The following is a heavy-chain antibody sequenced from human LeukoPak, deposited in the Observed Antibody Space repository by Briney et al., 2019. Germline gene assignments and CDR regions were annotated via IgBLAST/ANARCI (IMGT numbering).Heavy chain of an antibody. CDR3: ASGRQLGY. V-gene: IGHV3-7*01. J-gene: IGHJ4*02. CDR1: GFTFSNYW. CDR2: IEEDGSEK. Sequence: PGGSLSLSCAASGFTFSNYWMSWVRQAPGKGLQWVANIEEDGSEKYYVYSVKGRFTIPRDNATNSLYLQMNSLRAEDTAVYYCASGRQLGYWGQGTLVTVSS. D-gene: IGHD6-13*01.